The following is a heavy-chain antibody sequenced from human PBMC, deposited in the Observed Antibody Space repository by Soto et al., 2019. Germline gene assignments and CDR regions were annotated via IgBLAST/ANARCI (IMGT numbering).Heavy chain of an antibody. D-gene: IGHD3-10*01. V-gene: IGHV3-23*01. CDR1: GFTFSSYA. CDR2: ISGRGGAT. Sequence: EVQLLESGGGLVQPGGSLSLSCAASGFTFSSYAMSWVRQTPGKGLEWVAGISGRGGATYYADAVKGRLTSSRDNSTNTLYLQMTSRRAEDTAVYYCAKDLGPPVRSHYPYWYFDVWGRGTLVTVSS. CDR3: AKDLGPPVRSHYPYWYFDV. J-gene: IGHJ2*01.